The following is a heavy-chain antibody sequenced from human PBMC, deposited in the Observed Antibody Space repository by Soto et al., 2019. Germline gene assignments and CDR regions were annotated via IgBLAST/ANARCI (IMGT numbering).Heavy chain of an antibody. J-gene: IGHJ3*02. CDR3: ARAGATIKRGAFDI. D-gene: IGHD5-12*01. CDR1: GGSISSGGYY. V-gene: IGHV4-31*03. Sequence: SETLSLTCTVSGGSISSGGYYWSWIRQHPGKGLEWIGYIYYSGSTYYNPSLKSRVTISVDTSKNQFSLKLSSVTAADTAVYYCARAGATIKRGAFDIWGQGTMVTVSS. CDR2: IYYSGST.